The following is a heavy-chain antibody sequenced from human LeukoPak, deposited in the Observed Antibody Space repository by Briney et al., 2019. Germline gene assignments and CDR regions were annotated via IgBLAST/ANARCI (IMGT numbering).Heavy chain of an antibody. D-gene: IGHD6-13*01. CDR3: ARAKAYSSSRYYFDY. CDR2: IYPGDSDT. Sequence: GESLKISSQDSGHSFTSYWIGWVRQMPGKGLEWMGIIYPGDSDTRYSPSFQGQVTISADKSISTAYLQWSSLKASDTAMYYCARAKAYSSSRYYFDYWGQGTLVTVSS. J-gene: IGHJ4*02. V-gene: IGHV5-51*01. CDR1: GHSFTSYW.